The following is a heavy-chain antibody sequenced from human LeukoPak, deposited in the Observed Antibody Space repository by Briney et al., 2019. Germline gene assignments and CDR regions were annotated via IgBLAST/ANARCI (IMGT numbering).Heavy chain of an antibody. CDR1: GGTFSSYA. CDR3: ARAGYGSGSYVNNWFDP. CDR2: IIPILGIA. D-gene: IGHD3-10*01. Sequence: GASVKVSCKASGGTFSSYAISWVRQAPGQGLEWMGRIIPILGIANYAQKFQGRVTITADKSTSTAYMELSSLRSEDTAVYYCARAGYGSGSYVNNWFDPWGQGTLVTVSS. J-gene: IGHJ5*02. V-gene: IGHV1-69*04.